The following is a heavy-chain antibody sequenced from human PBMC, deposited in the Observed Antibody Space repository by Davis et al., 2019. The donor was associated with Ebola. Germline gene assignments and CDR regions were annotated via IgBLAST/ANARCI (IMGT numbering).Heavy chain of an antibody. J-gene: IGHJ4*02. CDR3: ARGHNYAHEY. V-gene: IGHV1-2*06. Sequence: ASVKVSCKASGYTFTDYNIHWMRQAPGQGLEWLGRVILKSGATNYAQKFQGRVTMTRDTSISTVYMELSSLRYDDTAYYCARGHNYAHEYWGQGTLVTVSS. CDR2: VILKSGAT. CDR1: GYTFTDYN. D-gene: IGHD4-11*01.